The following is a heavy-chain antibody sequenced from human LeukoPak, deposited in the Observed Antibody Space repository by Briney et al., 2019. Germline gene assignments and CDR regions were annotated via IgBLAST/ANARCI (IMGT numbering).Heavy chain of an antibody. CDR3: ARVRVAAAGIDY. CDR1: GGSISTYY. J-gene: IGHJ4*02. D-gene: IGHD6-13*01. CDR2: IYYSGST. V-gene: IGHV4-59*01. Sequence: ASETLSLTCTVSGGSISTYYWSWIRQSPGRGLEWIGYIYYSGSTNYNPSLKSRVTISVDTSKNQFSLKLSSVTAADTAVYYCARVRVAAAGIDYWGQGTLVTVSS.